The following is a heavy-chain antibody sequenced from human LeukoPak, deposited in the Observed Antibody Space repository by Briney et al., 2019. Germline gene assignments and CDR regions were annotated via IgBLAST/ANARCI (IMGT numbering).Heavy chain of an antibody. CDR3: AKASLRYCSSTSCWHYFDY. CDR1: GFTFSSYG. V-gene: IGHV3-30*02. J-gene: IGHJ4*02. D-gene: IGHD2-2*01. Sequence: GGSLRLSCAASGFTFSSYGMHWVRQAPGEGLEWVAFVRYDGSNTDYADSVKGRFTISRDNSKNTLYLQMSSLRAEDTAVYYCAKASLRYCSSTSCWHYFDYWGQGTLVTVSS. CDR2: VRYDGSNT.